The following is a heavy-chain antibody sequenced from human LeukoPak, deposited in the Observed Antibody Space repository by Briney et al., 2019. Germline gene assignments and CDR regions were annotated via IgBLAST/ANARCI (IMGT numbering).Heavy chain of an antibody. CDR3: ARDDRSWVPNWFDP. J-gene: IGHJ5*02. V-gene: IGHV4-4*09. Sequence: SETLSLTCTVSGDSINDHYWSWIRQPPGEGLEWIGYIYSSVSTNYNPSLKSRVTISIDTSKSQFSLKLTSVTAADTGVYYCARDDRSWVPNWFDPWGQGTLVTVSS. D-gene: IGHD3-16*01. CDR2: IYSSVST. CDR1: GDSINDHY.